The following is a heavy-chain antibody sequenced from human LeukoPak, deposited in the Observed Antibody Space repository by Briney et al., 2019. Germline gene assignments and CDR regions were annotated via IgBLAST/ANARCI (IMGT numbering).Heavy chain of an antibody. CDR2: IYPGDSDT. Sequence: GESLKISCKASGYTFTTSWIAWVRQMPGKGLEWMGIIYPGDSDTRYSPSFQGQVTISADKSISTAYLQWSSLKASDTAMYYCASSYGYCSGGSCYSWVGDGMDVWGQGTTVTVSS. CDR1: GYTFTTSW. CDR3: ASSYGYCSGGSCYSWVGDGMDV. D-gene: IGHD2-15*01. V-gene: IGHV5-51*01. J-gene: IGHJ6*02.